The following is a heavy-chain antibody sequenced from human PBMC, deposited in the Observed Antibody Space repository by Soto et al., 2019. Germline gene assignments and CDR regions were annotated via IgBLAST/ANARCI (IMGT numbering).Heavy chain of an antibody. CDR1: GFTFSSYW. CDR2: ISNDGSST. V-gene: IGHV3-74*01. Sequence: EVQLVESGGGLVQPGGSLRLSCVASGFTFSSYWMHWVRQAPGKGLVWVSSISNDGSSTNYADPVKGRFTISRDNAKNTVYLQMNSLRDEDTAVYHCARLQNKSPQNWGQGNLVIVSP. J-gene: IGHJ1*01. CDR3: ARLQNKSPQN.